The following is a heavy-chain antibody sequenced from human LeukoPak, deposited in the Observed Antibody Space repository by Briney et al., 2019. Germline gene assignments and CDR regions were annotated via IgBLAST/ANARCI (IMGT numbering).Heavy chain of an antibody. D-gene: IGHD1-26*01. V-gene: IGHV4-59*02. CDR2: MYYSGTT. J-gene: IGHJ6*02. CDR1: GASVSSFY. CDR3: AGQVGARIRYYYTSGLDV. Sequence: SETLSLTCTVSGASVSSFYWNWLRQPPGKGLEWIGSMYYSGTTNYDPSFKSRVTISLDTSKTEFSLRLKSLTAADTAVYYCAGQVGARIRYYYTSGLDVWGQGTTVAVSS.